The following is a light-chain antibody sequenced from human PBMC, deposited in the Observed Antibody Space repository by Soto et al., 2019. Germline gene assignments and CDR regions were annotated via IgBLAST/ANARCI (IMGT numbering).Light chain of an antibody. CDR3: TSYAGSNIWV. CDR2: EVS. CDR1: SSDVGAYNY. J-gene: IGLJ3*02. Sequence: QSVLTQPPSASGSPGQSVTISCTGTSSDVGAYNYVSWYQQYPGKAPKLMIYEVSKRPSGVPDRFSGSKSGKTASLTVSGLQPAGEADYYCTSYAGSNIWVFGGGTKVTVL. V-gene: IGLV2-8*01.